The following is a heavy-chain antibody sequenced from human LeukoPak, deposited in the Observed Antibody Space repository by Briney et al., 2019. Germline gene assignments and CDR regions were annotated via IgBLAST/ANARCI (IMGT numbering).Heavy chain of an antibody. Sequence: GGSLRLSCAASVFTFTSYAMSWVRQAPGKGLEWVSSVSGSGDGTYYADSVKGRFTISRDNSKKTLDLHMDSLRAEDTAVYYCAKERLGGNYGDYAVDYWGQGTMVTVSS. D-gene: IGHD4-17*01. CDR2: VSGSGDGT. CDR1: VFTFTSYA. CDR3: AKERLGGNYGDYAVDY. V-gene: IGHV3-23*01. J-gene: IGHJ4*02.